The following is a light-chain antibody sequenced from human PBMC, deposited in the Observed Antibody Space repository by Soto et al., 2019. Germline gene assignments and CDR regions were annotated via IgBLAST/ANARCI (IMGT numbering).Light chain of an antibody. J-gene: IGKJ1*01. CDR3: QHYGNSPT. Sequence: EIVLTQSPGTLSLSPGDGATLSCRASQSVSSGYLAWYQQKPGQAPRLLIYGASRRATGIPDRFSGSGSGTDFTLSISRLEPEDFAVYWCQHYGNSPTFGQGXKXXI. CDR2: GAS. V-gene: IGKV3-20*01. CDR1: QSVSSGY.